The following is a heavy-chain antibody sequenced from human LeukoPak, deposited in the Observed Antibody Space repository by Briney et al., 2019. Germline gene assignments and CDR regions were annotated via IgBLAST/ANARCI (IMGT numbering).Heavy chain of an antibody. D-gene: IGHD3-10*01. V-gene: IGHV1-2*02. CDR1: GYSFTGNY. CDR3: VRVRFGELLESFDI. CDR2: INPNIDDT. Sequence: ASVKVSCKASGYSFTGNYIHWVRQAPRQPLQGMGWINPNIDDTNYAQKFQGRVTMTRDTSIRTAYMELSRLRYDDTAVYHCVRVRFGELLESFDIWGQGTTVTVSP. J-gene: IGHJ3*02.